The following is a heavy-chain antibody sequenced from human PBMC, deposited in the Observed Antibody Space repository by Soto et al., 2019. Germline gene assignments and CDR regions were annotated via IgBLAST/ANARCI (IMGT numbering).Heavy chain of an antibody. J-gene: IGHJ4*02. Sequence: QVQLQESGPGLVKPSQTLSLTCTVSGGSITSGHYYWSWIRQPPGKGLEWIGHIYYTGNTYYNPSLKSRVTISVDTSKNLFSLRLSSVTAADTAVYYCAKTLDYGNLKPWGQGTLVTVSS. D-gene: IGHD4-17*01. V-gene: IGHV4-30-4*01. CDR3: AKTLDYGNLKP. CDR1: GGSITSGHYY. CDR2: IYYTGNT.